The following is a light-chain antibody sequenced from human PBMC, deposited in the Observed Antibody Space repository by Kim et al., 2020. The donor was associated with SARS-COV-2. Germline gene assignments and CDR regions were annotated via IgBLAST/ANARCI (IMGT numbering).Light chain of an antibody. CDR1: QGIGSY. J-gene: IGKJ3*01. V-gene: IGKV1-9*01. Sequence: SASVGDRVTFTCRASQGIGSYLAWYQQKPGKAPKLLIYAASTLRSGVPSRFSGSGSGTEFTLTISSLQPEDFATYYCQQFNSYRTFGPGTKVDIK. CDR2: AAS. CDR3: QQFNSYRT.